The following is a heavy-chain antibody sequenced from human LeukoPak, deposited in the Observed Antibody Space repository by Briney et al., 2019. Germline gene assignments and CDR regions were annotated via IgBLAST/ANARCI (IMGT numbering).Heavy chain of an antibody. CDR2: MNPNSGNT. Sequence: ASVKVSCKASGYTFTSYYMHWVRQAPGQGLEWMGWMNPNSGNTGYAQKFQGRVTITRNTSISTAYMELSSLRSEDTAVYYCAREDILTGFFDYWGQGTLVTVSS. CDR1: GYTFTSYY. CDR3: AREDILTGFFDY. V-gene: IGHV1-8*01. J-gene: IGHJ4*02. D-gene: IGHD3-9*01.